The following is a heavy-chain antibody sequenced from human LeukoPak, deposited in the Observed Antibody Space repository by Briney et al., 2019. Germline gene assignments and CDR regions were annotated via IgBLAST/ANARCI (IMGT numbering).Heavy chain of an antibody. J-gene: IGHJ4*02. CDR3: ATIFVVRGLMSLDS. V-gene: IGHV4-59*01. CDR1: GGSISSYY. D-gene: IGHD3-10*01. CDR2: TYYSGST. Sequence: SVTLSLTCTVSGGSISSYYWSWIRQPPGRGLECIGYTYYSGSTNYNPSLASRVTMLADTSKNQFSLKLTSVTAADTAVYYCATIFVVRGLMSLDSWGQGTLVTASS.